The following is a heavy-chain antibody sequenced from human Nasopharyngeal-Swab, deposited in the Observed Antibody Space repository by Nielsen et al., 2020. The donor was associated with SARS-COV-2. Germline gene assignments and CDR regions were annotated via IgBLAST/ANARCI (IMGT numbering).Heavy chain of an antibody. CDR2: ISKDGGTT. CDR3: AKETYNSTYYFFDS. V-gene: IGHV3-43*02. CDR1: GFRFDDYA. J-gene: IGHJ4*02. Sequence: GGSLRLSCAASGFRFDDYAMHWVRQTPGKGLEWVSLISKDGGTTYYADSVKGRFTISRDNSKNSLYLQVNSLRTEDTALYYCAKETYNSTYYFFDSWGQGTLVTVSS. D-gene: IGHD4-11*01.